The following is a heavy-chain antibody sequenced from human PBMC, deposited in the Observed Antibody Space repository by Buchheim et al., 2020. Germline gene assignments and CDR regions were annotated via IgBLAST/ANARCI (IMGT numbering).Heavy chain of an antibody. CDR2: ISYDGSNK. V-gene: IGHV3-30*18. Sequence: QVQLVESGGGVVQPGRSLRLSCAASGFTFSSYGMHWVRQAPGKGLEWVAVISYDGSNKYYADSVKGRFTIPRENSKKTLYLQMNSLRAEDTAVYYCAKEEVDTAMVSVFDYWGQGTL. CDR3: AKEEVDTAMVSVFDY. D-gene: IGHD5-18*01. CDR1: GFTFSSYG. J-gene: IGHJ4*02.